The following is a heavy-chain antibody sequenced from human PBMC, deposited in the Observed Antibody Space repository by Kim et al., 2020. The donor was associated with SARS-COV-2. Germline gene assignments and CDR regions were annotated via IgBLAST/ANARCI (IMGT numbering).Heavy chain of an antibody. CDR3: ARGGSSASFSSRFDP. V-gene: IGHV4-59*13. J-gene: IGHJ5*02. CDR1: GDSINSYY. D-gene: IGHD6-13*01. Sequence: SETLSLTCTVSGDSINSYYWNRIRQPPGQGLEWIGYVSYSGSTNYNPSLEGRVTISLDTSKNEFSLKVNAVTAADTALYYCARGGSSASFSSRFDPWGQGALVTVST. CDR2: VSYSGST.